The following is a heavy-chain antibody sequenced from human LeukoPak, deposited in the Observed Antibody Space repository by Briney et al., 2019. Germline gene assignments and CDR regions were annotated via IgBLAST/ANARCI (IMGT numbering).Heavy chain of an antibody. V-gene: IGHV1-2*02. CDR3: ARDLPNYGSGSYYPGVRFDP. D-gene: IGHD3-10*01. J-gene: IGHJ5*02. CDR1: GYTFTGYY. Sequence: GASAKVSCKTSGYTFTGYYMHWVRQAPGQGLEWMGWINPNSGGTNYAQKFQGRVTMTRATSISTAYMDLSRLRSDDTAVYYCARDLPNYGSGSYYPGVRFDPWGQGTLVTVSS. CDR2: INPNSGGT.